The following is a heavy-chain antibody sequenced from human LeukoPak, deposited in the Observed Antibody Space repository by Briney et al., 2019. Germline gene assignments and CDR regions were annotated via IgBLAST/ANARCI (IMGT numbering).Heavy chain of an antibody. CDR3: AAVAAAGPLGSDAFDI. V-gene: IGHV3-53*01. Sequence: PGGSLRLSCAASGFTVSSNYMSWVRQAPGKGLEWVSVIYRGGSTYYADSVKGRFTISRDNSKNTLYLQMNSLGAEDTAVYYCAAVAAAGPLGSDAFDIWGQGTMVTVS. D-gene: IGHD6-13*01. CDR2: IYRGGST. CDR1: GFTVSSNY. J-gene: IGHJ3*02.